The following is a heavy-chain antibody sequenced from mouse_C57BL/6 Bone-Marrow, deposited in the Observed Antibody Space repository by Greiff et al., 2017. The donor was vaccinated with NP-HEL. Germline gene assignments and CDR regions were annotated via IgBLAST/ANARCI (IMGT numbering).Heavy chain of an antibody. D-gene: IGHD2-3*01. Sequence: QVHVKQSGPELVKPGASVKLSCKASGYTFTSYDINWVKQRPGPGLEWIGWIYPRDGSTKYNEKFKGKATLTVDTSSSTAYMELHSLTSEDSAVYFCARDDGYYAMDYWGQGTSVTVSS. CDR3: ARDDGYYAMDY. V-gene: IGHV1-85*01. CDR1: GYTFTSYD. CDR2: IYPRDGST. J-gene: IGHJ4*01.